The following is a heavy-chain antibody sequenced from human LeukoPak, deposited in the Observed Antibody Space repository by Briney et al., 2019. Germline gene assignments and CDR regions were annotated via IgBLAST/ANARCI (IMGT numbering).Heavy chain of an antibody. CDR1: GFTFSNYW. J-gene: IGHJ4*02. Sequence: GGSLRLSCTASGFTFSNYWMDWVRQAPGKGLEWVASIKQDASKIYYVDSVQGRFTVSRDNAKNSLCLQMNSLRVEDTAVYYCARGGCSVWCHDSWGQGTLVAVSS. D-gene: IGHD6-19*01. CDR3: ARGGCSVWCHDS. V-gene: IGHV3-7*01. CDR2: IKQDASKI.